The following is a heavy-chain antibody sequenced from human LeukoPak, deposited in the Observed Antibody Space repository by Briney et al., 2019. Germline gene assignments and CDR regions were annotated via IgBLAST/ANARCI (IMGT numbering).Heavy chain of an antibody. CDR3: ARHRKGIAVAAIDY. J-gene: IGHJ4*02. CDR1: GGSFSGYY. Sequence: SETLSLTCAVSGGSFSGYYWSWIRQPPGKGLEWIGEINHSGSTNYNPSLKSRVTISVDTSKNQFSLKLSSVTSADTAVYYCARHRKGIAVAAIDYWGQGTLVTVSS. D-gene: IGHD6-19*01. CDR2: INHSGST. V-gene: IGHV4-34*01.